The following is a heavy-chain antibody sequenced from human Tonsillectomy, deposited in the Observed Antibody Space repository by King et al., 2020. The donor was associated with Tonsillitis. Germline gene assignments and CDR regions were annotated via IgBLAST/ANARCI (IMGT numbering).Heavy chain of an antibody. V-gene: IGHV4-30-4*01. Sequence: QLQESGPGLVKPSQTLSLTCTVSGGSISSGDYYWSWIRQPPGKGLEWIGYIYYSGSTYYNPSLKSRVTISVDTSKNQFSLKLSSVTAADTAVYYCARMGLVQKTLVVAATASTTDYWGQGTLVTVSS. D-gene: IGHD2-15*01. CDR2: IYYSGST. J-gene: IGHJ4*02. CDR1: GGSISSGDYY. CDR3: ARMGLVQKTLVVAATASTTDY.